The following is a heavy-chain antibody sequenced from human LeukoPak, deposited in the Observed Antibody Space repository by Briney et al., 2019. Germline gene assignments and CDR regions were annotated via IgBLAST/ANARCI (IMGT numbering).Heavy chain of an antibody. CDR1: GGSISSYY. CDR3: ARYSSSSVSPNNYYYMDV. J-gene: IGHJ6*03. D-gene: IGHD6-6*01. CDR2: IYTSGST. V-gene: IGHV4-4*09. Sequence: PSETLSLTCTVSGGSISSYYWSWVRQPPGKGLEWIGYIYTSGSTNYNPSLKSRVTISVDTSKNQFSLKLSSVTAADTAVYYCARYSSSSVSPNNYYYMDVWGKGTTVTVSS.